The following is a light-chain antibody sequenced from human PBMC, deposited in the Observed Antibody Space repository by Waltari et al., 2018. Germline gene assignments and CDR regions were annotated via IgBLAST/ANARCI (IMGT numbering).Light chain of an antibody. CDR1: QSVGTW. CDR2: MAS. J-gene: IGKJ2*01. Sequence: DIQMTQSPSTLSASVGDRVTISCRASQSVGTWLAWDQQTPGKARKLLIYMASSLDSGVPSRFSGSGSETDFTLTSSNLQPDDFATYSCKKHSSFSNFGQGTKV. V-gene: IGKV1-5*03. CDR3: KKHSSFSN.